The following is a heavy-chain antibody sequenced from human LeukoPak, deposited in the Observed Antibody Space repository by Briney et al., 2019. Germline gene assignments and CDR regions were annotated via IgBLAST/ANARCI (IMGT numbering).Heavy chain of an antibody. CDR3: ARDLMWFEDPEYFDY. Sequence: GGSLRLSCAASGFTFSSYSXNXXXXXXXXXXXXXXXXSSTRGTISYADSVKGRFTISRDNAKDLLYLQMNSLRVEDTAVYYCARDLMWFEDPEYFDYWGQGTLVTVSS. J-gene: IGHJ4*02. CDR2: XSSTRGTI. V-gene: IGHV3-48*04. D-gene: IGHD3-10*01. CDR1: GFTFSSYS.